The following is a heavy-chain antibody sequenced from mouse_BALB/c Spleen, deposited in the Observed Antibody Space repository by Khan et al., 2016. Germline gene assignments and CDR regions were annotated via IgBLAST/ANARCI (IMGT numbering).Heavy chain of an antibody. V-gene: IGHV4-1*02. J-gene: IGHJ4*01. D-gene: IGHD1-1*01. CDR3: AGLGYYGTMDY. CDR1: GFDFSRYW. Sequence: EVKLLESGGGLVQPGGSLKLSCAASGFDFSRYWMSWVRPAPGQGLEWIGEINPDSSTITYTPSLKDKFIISRDNAKNTLYLQMSKVRSEDTALYYCAGLGYYGTMDYWGQGTSVTVSS. CDR2: INPDSSTI.